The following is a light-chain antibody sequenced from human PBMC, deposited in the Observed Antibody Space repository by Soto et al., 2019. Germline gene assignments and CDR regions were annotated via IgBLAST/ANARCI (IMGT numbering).Light chain of an antibody. V-gene: IGKV1-33*01. Sequence: DIQMTQSPSSLSASVGDRVTITCQASQNINNYLNWYQQKPGRAPKLLIYDASNLEAGVPSRFRGSGSGTDFTFTISRLQPEDIATYYCQQYNSYSYTFGQGTKLEIK. J-gene: IGKJ2*01. CDR2: DAS. CDR1: QNINNY. CDR3: QQYNSYSYT.